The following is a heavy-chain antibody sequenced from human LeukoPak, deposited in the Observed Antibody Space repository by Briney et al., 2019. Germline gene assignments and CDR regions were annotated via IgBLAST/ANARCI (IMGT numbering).Heavy chain of an antibody. CDR1: GXSLSRSS. J-gene: IGHJ2*01. Sequence: SETLSLTCTVSGXSLSRSSWSWIRQSPGGGLEWIGYMFYGGTTNHNPSLKGRVTMSMVTSKDQFSLSLSSVTAADTAVYFCVRHWVHDFGGSDWYFDLWGRGTLVTVSS. CDR2: MFYGGTT. V-gene: IGHV4-59*08. D-gene: IGHD4-23*01. CDR3: VRHWVHDFGGSDWYFDL.